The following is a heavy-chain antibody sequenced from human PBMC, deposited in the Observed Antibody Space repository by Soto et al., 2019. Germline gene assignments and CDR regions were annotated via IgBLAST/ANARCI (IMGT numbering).Heavy chain of an antibody. CDR1: GFSLTTRGVG. CDR2: IYWDDDK. Sequence: QITLKESGPTMVKPTQTLTLTCTYSGFSLTTRGVGVGWIRQPPGKALEWLALIYWDDDKHYSPSLKTRLTITKDTSKNQVVLTITNMAPVDTATYYCARRPTDGYFDLWGRGTLVTVSS. J-gene: IGHJ2*01. V-gene: IGHV2-5*02. CDR3: ARRPTDGYFDL. D-gene: IGHD2-8*01.